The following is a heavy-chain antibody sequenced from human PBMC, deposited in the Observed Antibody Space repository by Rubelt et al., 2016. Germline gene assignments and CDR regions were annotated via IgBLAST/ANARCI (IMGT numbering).Heavy chain of an antibody. J-gene: IGHJ4*02. CDR1: GFTFSSYA. CDR3: AKVGGGRVGAFDY. V-gene: IGHV3-23*01. D-gene: IGHD1-26*01. CDR2: ISGSGGST. Sequence: EVQLLESGGGLVQPGGSLRLSCAASGFTFSSYAMSWVRQAPGKGLEWVSAISGSGGSTYYADAVTGRLTISGNNSKNTLYLKMNSLRAEDTAVYYCAKVGGGRVGAFDYWGQGTLVTVSS.